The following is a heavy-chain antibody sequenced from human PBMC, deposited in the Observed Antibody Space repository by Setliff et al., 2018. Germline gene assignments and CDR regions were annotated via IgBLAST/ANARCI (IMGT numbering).Heavy chain of an antibody. J-gene: IGHJ6*03. D-gene: IGHD1-26*01. CDR3: ARVKVIVGATPRTYYVDV. CDR1: GYTFTGYY. V-gene: IGHV1-2*02. Sequence: ASVKVSCKASGYTFTGYYMHWVRQAPGQGLEWMGWINPNSGGTNYAQKFQGRVTITRNTSISTAYMELSSLRSEDTAVYYCARVKVIVGATPRTYYVDVWGKGTTVTVSS. CDR2: INPNSGGT.